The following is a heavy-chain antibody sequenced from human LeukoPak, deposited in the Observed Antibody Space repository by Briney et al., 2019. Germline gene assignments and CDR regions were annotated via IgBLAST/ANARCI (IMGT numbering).Heavy chain of an antibody. CDR2: ISSSSSYI. J-gene: IGHJ5*02. CDR1: GFTFSSYS. CDR3: ARSSSSSGRYDWFDP. D-gene: IGHD6-6*01. V-gene: IGHV3-21*01. Sequence: GGSLRLSCAASGFTFSSYSMNWVRQAPGKGLEWVSSISSSSSYIYYADSVKGRFTISRDNAKNSLYLQMNSLRAEDTAVYYCARSSSSSGRYDWFDPWGQGTLVTVSS.